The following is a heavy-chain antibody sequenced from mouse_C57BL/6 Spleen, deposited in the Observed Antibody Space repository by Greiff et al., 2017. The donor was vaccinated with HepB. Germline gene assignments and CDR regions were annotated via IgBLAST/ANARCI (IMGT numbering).Heavy chain of an antibody. CDR2: IHPNSGST. V-gene: IGHV1-64*01. Sequence: QVQLQQPGAELVKPGASVKLSCKASGYTFTSYWMHWVKQRPGQGLEWIGMIHPNSGSTNYNEKFKSKATLTVDKSSSTAYMQLSSLTSEDSAVYYCARGDRSSYGYFDVWGTGTTVTVSS. D-gene: IGHD1-1*01. J-gene: IGHJ1*03. CDR1: GYTFTSYW. CDR3: ARGDRSSYGYFDV.